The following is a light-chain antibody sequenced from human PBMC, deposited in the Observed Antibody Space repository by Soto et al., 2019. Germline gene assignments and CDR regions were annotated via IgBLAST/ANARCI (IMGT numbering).Light chain of an antibody. Sequence: DIQLTQSPSFLSASVGDRVTITCRASQGISSYLAWYQQKPGKAPKLLIYAASTLQSGVPSRFSGSGSGTEFTLTISSLQPEDFETYYCQQLNSYPPDTFGQGTKLEIK. CDR2: AAS. CDR3: QQLNSYPPDT. CDR1: QGISSY. V-gene: IGKV1-9*01. J-gene: IGKJ2*01.